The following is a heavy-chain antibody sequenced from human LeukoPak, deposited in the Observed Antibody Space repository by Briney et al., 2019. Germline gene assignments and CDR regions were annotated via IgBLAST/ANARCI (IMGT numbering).Heavy chain of an antibody. D-gene: IGHD2/OR15-2a*01. Sequence: GGSLRLSCAASGFTFSSYEMNWVRQAPGKGLEWVSAIGGSGGSTYYADSVKGRFTISRDNSKNTLYLQMNSLRAEDTAVYYCAKNFLSGVFDYWGQGTLVTVSS. CDR2: IGGSGGST. CDR3: AKNFLSGVFDY. V-gene: IGHV3-23*01. CDR1: GFTFSSYE. J-gene: IGHJ4*02.